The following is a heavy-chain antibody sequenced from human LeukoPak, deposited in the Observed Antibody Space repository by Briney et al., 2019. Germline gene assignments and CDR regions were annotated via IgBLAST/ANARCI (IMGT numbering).Heavy chain of an antibody. J-gene: IGHJ4*02. D-gene: IGHD4-17*01. CDR1: GGTFSSYA. CDR3: ARGEDYGVFFDY. Sequence: SVKVSCKASGGTFSSYAISWVRQAPGQGLEWMGGIIPIFGTANYAQKFQGRVTITADESTSTAYMELSSLRSEDTAVYYCARGEDYGVFFDYWGQGTLVTVSS. CDR2: IIPIFGTA. V-gene: IGHV1-69*01.